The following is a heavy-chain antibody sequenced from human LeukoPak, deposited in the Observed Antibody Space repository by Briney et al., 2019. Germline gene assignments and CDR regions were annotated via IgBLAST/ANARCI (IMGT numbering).Heavy chain of an antibody. D-gene: IGHD1-1*01. CDR3: ARDRAELNVWFAP. CDR1: GYTFGIYG. J-gene: IGHJ5*02. Sequence: ASVKVSCKASGYTFGIYGISWVRQAPGQGFEWMGWISGDNGNRLIAEKFQGRVTMTAETPTSTAYMELGSLRSDDTAIYYCARDRAELNVWFAPWGQGTLVIVSS. CDR2: ISGDNGNR. V-gene: IGHV1-18*01.